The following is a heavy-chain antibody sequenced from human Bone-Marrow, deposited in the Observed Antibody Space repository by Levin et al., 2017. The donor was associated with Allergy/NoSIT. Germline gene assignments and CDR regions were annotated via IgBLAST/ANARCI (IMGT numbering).Heavy chain of an antibody. Sequence: SVKVSCKTSGGTFNSHEINWLRQAPGQGLEYMGGVLPIYGAPTYAQKFQGRITITADESTSTVDMELGSLTSDDTAVYYCAKFRADNWRSVVTYDYWGQGTLVTVSS. V-gene: IGHV1-69*13. CDR1: GGTFNSHE. J-gene: IGHJ4*02. CDR3: AKFRADNWRSVVTYDY. D-gene: IGHD3-3*01. CDR2: VLPIYGAP.